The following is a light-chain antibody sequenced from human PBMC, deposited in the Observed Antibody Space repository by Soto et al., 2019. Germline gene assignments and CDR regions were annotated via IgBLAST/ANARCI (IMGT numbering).Light chain of an antibody. CDR1: QSISSY. CDR2: GAS. J-gene: IGKJ4*01. V-gene: IGKV1-39*01. Sequence: DIQMTQSPSSLSASVGDRVTITCRASQSISSYLNWYQQKPGKGPKVLIYGASILQSGVPSRFSGSGSGTDFTLTISTLQPDDFATYYCQQSYSTFTFGGGTKVEIK. CDR3: QQSYSTFT.